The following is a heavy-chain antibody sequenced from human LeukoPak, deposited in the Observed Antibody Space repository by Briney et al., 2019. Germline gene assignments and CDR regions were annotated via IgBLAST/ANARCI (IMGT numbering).Heavy chain of an antibody. CDR3: SKRTGLAY. D-gene: IGHD1-1*01. J-gene: IGHJ4*02. Sequence: PSDTLSLTCAVSGYSISSSNWWGWIRQPPGKGLEWIGHIYYSGSIYYNPSLRTRVTMSVDTSKNQFSLRLNSVTAADTAVYYCSKRTGLAYWGQGILVTVTS. V-gene: IGHV4-28*05. CDR2: IYYSGSI. CDR1: GYSISSSNW.